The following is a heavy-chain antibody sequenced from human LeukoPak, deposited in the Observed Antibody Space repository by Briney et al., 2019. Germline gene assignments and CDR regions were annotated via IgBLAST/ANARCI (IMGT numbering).Heavy chain of an antibody. D-gene: IGHD6-6*01. J-gene: IGHJ6*02. CDR3: ARLDEYSSSSRYYGMDV. V-gene: IGHV1-69*01. Sequence: ASVKVSCKASGGTFSSYAISWVRQAPGQGLEWMGGIIPIFGTANYAQKFQGRVTITADESTSTTYMELSSLRSEDTAVYYCARLDEYSSSSRYYGMDVWGQGTTVTVSS. CDR1: GGTFSSYA. CDR2: IIPIFGTA.